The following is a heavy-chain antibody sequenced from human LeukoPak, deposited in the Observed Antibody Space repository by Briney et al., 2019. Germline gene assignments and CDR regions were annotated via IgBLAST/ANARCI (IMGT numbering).Heavy chain of an antibody. CDR2: ISGSGTIT. Sequence: QPGGSLRLSCAASGFTFSRYAMSWVRKAPGKGLEWVSAISGSGTITYYADPVKGRFTISRDNSKDTLYPQMNSLRAEDTAIYFCAILTTHRSSSQFDYWGQGTLVTVSS. D-gene: IGHD6-6*01. V-gene: IGHV3-23*01. CDR3: AILTTHRSSSQFDY. CDR1: GFTFSRYA. J-gene: IGHJ4*02.